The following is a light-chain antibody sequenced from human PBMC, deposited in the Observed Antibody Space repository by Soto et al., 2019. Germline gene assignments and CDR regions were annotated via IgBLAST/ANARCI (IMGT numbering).Light chain of an antibody. CDR2: GAS. Sequence: EIVLTQSPCTLSLSPGERATLSCRASQSVSSSYLAWYQQKPGQAPRLLIYGASSRATGIPDRFSGSGSGTDFTLTISRLEPEDFAVYYCQQYGSSQETFGQGTKLEIK. J-gene: IGKJ2*01. CDR3: QQYGSSQET. CDR1: QSVSSSY. V-gene: IGKV3-20*01.